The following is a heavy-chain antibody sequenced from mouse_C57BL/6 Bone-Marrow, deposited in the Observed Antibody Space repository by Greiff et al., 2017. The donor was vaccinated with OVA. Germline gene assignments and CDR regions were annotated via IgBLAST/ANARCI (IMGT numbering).Heavy chain of an antibody. D-gene: IGHD1-1*01. CDR2: ISSGSSTI. J-gene: IGHJ4*01. CDR3: AKYGSRGRWYAMDY. V-gene: IGHV5-17*01. Sequence: EVHLVESGGGLVKPGGSLKLSCAASGFTFSDYGMHWVRQAPEKGLEWVAYISSGSSTIYSADTVKGRFTISRDNAKNTLFLQMTSLRSEDTAMYYSAKYGSRGRWYAMDYWGQGTSVTVSS. CDR1: GFTFSDYG.